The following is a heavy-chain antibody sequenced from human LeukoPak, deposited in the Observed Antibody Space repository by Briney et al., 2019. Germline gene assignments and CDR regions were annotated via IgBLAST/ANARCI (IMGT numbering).Heavy chain of an antibody. CDR1: GYRFPSYW. CDR2: FYPGDSGN. J-gene: IGHJ4*02. Sequence: GESLKTSCKGSGYRFPSYWIGRGRQRPAQSLEWMVIFYPGDSGNRYCPSFQGQVTISADKSISTAYLQWTSLKASDTATYYCARQLSEYSRSGSPFDYWGQGSLVTVST. V-gene: IGHV5-51*01. D-gene: IGHD3-10*01. CDR3: ARQLSEYSRSGSPFDY.